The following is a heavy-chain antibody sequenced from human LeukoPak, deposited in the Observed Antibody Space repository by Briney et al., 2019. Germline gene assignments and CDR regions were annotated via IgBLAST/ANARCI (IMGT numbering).Heavy chain of an antibody. CDR1: GFTFSSYA. Sequence: GGSLRLSCAASGFTFSSYATSWVRQAPGKGLEWVSAISGSGGSTYYADSVKGRFTISRDNSKNTLYLQMNSLRAEDTAVYYCAKDKAMVRGVLDYWGQGTLVTVSS. D-gene: IGHD3-10*01. CDR2: ISGSGGST. V-gene: IGHV3-23*01. J-gene: IGHJ4*02. CDR3: AKDKAMVRGVLDY.